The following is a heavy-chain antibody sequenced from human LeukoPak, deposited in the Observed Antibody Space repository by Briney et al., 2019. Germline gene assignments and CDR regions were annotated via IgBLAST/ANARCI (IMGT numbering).Heavy chain of an antibody. V-gene: IGHV3-30*04. CDR2: ISYDGSNK. CDR3: ARVLRLGELSLLTPYYYYGMDV. J-gene: IGHJ6*02. Sequence: GGSLRLSCAASGFTFSSYAMHWVRQAPGKGLEWVAVISYDGSNKYYADSVKGRFTISRDNSKNTLYLQMNSLRAEDTAVYYCARVLRLGELSLLTPYYYYGMDVWGQGTTVTVSS. D-gene: IGHD3-16*02. CDR1: GFTFSSYA.